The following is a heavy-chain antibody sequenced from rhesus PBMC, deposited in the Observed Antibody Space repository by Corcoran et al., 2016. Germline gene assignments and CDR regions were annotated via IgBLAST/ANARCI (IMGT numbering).Heavy chain of an antibody. CDR1: GASISSYW. J-gene: IGHJ4*01. D-gene: IGHD3-9*01. V-gene: IGHV4-80*01. CDR2: INGNSGST. Sequence: QVQLQESGPGLVKPSETLSLTCAVSGASISSYWWSWFRQPPGTGLEWIGEINGNSGSTYYNPSLKSRVTISKDASKNQFSLKLSSVTAADTAVYYCARDRYYEDDYGYYHWGQGVLVTVSS. CDR3: ARDRYYEDDYGYYH.